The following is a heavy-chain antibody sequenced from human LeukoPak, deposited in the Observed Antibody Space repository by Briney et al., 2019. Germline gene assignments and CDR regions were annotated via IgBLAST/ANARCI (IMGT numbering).Heavy chain of an antibody. J-gene: IGHJ3*02. Sequence: ASVKVSCKASGGTFSSYAISWVRQAPGQGLEWMGGIIPIFGTVNYAQKFQGRVTITTDESTSTAYMELSSLRSKDTAVYYCARAESYISQQLEYDAFDIWGQGTMVTVSS. D-gene: IGHD6-13*01. CDR3: ARAESYISQQLEYDAFDI. CDR1: GGTFSSYA. V-gene: IGHV1-69*05. CDR2: IIPIFGTV.